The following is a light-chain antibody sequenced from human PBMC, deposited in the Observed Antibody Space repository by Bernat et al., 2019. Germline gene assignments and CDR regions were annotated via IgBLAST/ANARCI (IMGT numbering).Light chain of an antibody. CDR2: LGS. CDR3: MQGLQTLT. J-gene: IGKJ4*01. V-gene: IGKV2-28*01. CDR1: QSLLHSDGNHY. Sequence: DIVMTQSPLSLPVTPGEPASISCRSSQSLLHSDGNHYLDWYLQKPGQSPQLLIYLGSDRASGVPDRFSGSGSGTDFTLKISRVEAEDVGVYYCMQGLQTLTFGGGTKVEL.